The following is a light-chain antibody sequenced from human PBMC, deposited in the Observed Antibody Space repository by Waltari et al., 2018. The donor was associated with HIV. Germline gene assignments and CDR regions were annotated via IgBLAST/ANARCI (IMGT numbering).Light chain of an antibody. J-gene: IGKJ1*01. CDR2: GAS. V-gene: IGKV3-15*01. Sequence: EIVLTQSPGSLSVSPGERATLSCRASQSVGNSLSCYQHKPGQAPRRLIYGASTRAAGIPPRFSGSGSSTQVTLTTSRLQSEDFAVYYCQHYYNWPPWTFGQGTKVEIK. CDR3: QHYYNWPPWT. CDR1: QSVGNS.